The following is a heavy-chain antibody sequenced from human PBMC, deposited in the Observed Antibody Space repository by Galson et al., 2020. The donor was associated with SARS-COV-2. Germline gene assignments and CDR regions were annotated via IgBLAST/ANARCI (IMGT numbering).Heavy chain of an antibody. CDR3: ARHGLNSSGRYGRYYYYGMDV. D-gene: IGHD6-19*01. CDR1: GGSISSYY. Sequence: SQTLSLTCTVSGGSISSYYWSWIRQPPGKGLEWIGYIYYSGSTNYNPSLKSRVTISVDTSKNQFSLKLSSVTAADTAVYYCARHGLNSSGRYGRYYYYGMDVWGQGTTVTVSS. V-gene: IGHV4-59*08. J-gene: IGHJ6*02. CDR2: IYYSGST.